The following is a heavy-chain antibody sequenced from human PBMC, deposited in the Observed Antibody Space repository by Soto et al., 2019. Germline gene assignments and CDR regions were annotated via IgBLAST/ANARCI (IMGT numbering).Heavy chain of an antibody. J-gene: IGHJ3*02. Sequence: GGSLRLSCAASGFTFDDYAMHWVRQAPGKGLEWVSGISWNSGSIGYADSVKGRFTISRDNAKNSLYLQMNSLRAEDTALYYCAKDTGDIWGQGTMVTVSS. CDR2: ISWNSGSI. CDR1: GFTFDDYA. CDR3: AKDTGDI. V-gene: IGHV3-9*01.